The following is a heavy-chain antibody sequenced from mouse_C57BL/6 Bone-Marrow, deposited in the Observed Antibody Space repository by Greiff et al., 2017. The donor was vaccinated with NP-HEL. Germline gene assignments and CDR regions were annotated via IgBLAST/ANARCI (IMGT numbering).Heavy chain of an antibody. CDR3: ARSLTGTSYFDY. CDR1: GYTFTDYY. V-gene: IGHV1-26*01. CDR2: INPNNGGT. J-gene: IGHJ2*01. D-gene: IGHD4-1*01. Sequence: VQLQQSGPELVKPGASVKISCKASGYTFTDYYMNWVKQSHGKSLEWIGDINPNNGGTSYNQKFKGKATLTVDKSSSTAYMELRSLTSEDSAVYYCARSLTGTSYFDYWGQGTTLTVSS.